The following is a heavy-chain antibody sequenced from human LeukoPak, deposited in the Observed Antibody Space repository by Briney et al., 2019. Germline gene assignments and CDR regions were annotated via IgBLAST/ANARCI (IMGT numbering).Heavy chain of an antibody. CDR1: GFTFSSYG. D-gene: IGHD6-19*01. V-gene: IGHV3-30*02. Sequence: GGSLRLSCAASGFTFSSYGMHWVRQAPGKGLEWVAFIRYEGNNKYYADSVKGRFTISRDNSKDMLYLQMNSLRAEDTAVYYCANLPTTVAGTHTPYYFDYWGQGTLVTVSS. CDR3: ANLPTTVAGTHTPYYFDY. CDR2: IRYEGNNK. J-gene: IGHJ4*02.